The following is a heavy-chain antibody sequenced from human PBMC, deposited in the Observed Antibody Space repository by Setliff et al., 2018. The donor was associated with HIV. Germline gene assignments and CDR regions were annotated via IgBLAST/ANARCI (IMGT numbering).Heavy chain of an antibody. J-gene: IGHJ4*02. Sequence: SETLSLTCTVSGGSISSGNYYWSWTRQPAGKGLEWIGRIYTSGSTNYNPSLKSRVTISVDTSKNQFSLKLSSVTAADTAVYYCARFVFGSGYYFDYWGQGTLVTVSS. CDR3: ARFVFGSGYYFDY. V-gene: IGHV4-61*02. CDR2: IYTSGST. D-gene: IGHD3-22*01. CDR1: GGSISSGNYY.